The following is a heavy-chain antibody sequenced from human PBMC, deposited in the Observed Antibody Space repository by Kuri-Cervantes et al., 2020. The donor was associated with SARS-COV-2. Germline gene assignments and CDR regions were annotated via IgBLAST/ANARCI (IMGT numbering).Heavy chain of an antibody. D-gene: IGHD3-3*01. V-gene: IGHV1-69*05. CDR2: IIPIFGTA. Sequence: SVKVSCKASGGTFSSYAISWVRQAPGQGLEWMGGIIPIFGTANYAQKFQGRVTITTDESTSTAYMELSSLRSDDTAVYYCARSVREYDFWSGYPNWFDPWGQGTLVTVSS. CDR3: ARSVREYDFWSGYPNWFDP. CDR1: GGTFSSYA. J-gene: IGHJ5*02.